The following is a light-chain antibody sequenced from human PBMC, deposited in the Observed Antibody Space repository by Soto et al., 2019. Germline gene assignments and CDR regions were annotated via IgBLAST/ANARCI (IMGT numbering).Light chain of an antibody. CDR2: GAS. Sequence: DIVLTQSPATLSSSPVERATLSCRASQSVIRKLVWYQQKPGQAPRLLIYGASTRATGIPERFSGSGSGTEFTLTISSLQSEDFAVYYCQQYTNWPKTFGQGTKVDI. CDR3: QQYTNWPKT. V-gene: IGKV3D-15*01. CDR1: QSVIRK. J-gene: IGKJ1*01.